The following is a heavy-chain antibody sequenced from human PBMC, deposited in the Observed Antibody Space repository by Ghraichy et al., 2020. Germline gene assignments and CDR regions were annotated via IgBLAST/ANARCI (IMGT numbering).Heavy chain of an antibody. CDR2: FYYSGRT. Sequence: GSLSLTCSVSGGSISSSSYYWGWIRQPPGKGLEWIGSFYYSGRTYYNPSLKSRVTISVDTSKTQLSLKMTSMTAADTAVYFCARGPNFYDSSGYPLNFDLWGQGSLVTVSS. J-gene: IGHJ4*02. CDR3: ARGPNFYDSSGYPLNFDL. V-gene: IGHV4-39*01. D-gene: IGHD3-22*01. CDR1: GGSISSSSYY.